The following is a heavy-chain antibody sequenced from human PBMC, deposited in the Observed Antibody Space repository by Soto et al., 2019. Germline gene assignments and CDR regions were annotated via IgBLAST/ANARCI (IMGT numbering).Heavy chain of an antibody. CDR1: GGYISSNTYY. Sequence: QLQLQESGPGLVRPSETLSLTCTVSGGYISSNTYYWGWIRQPPGKVLEWIGSIYYNGFTYYNSSRKSRVTMSVDTSKNQFSLRLSSMTASDTALYYCARKGDFWSGPGEFDPWGQGTLVTVS. D-gene: IGHD3-3*01. J-gene: IGHJ5*02. CDR3: ARKGDFWSGPGEFDP. CDR2: IYYNGFT. V-gene: IGHV4-39*01.